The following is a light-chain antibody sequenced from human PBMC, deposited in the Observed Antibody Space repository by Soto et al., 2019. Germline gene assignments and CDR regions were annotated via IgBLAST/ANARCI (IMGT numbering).Light chain of an antibody. CDR1: QSVSSNY. CDR2: GAS. J-gene: IGKJ3*01. Sequence: EIVLTQSPGTLSLSPGERATLSCRASQSVSSNYLTWYQQKPGQAPRLLIYGASSSATGIPDRFSGSGSGTDFTLTISRLEPEDFAVYYCQQYGSSPFTFDPGTNVDI. V-gene: IGKV3-20*01. CDR3: QQYGSSPFT.